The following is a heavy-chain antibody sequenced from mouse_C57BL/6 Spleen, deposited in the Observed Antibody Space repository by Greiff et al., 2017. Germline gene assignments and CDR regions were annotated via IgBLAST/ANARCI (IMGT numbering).Heavy chain of an antibody. Sequence: VQLQQSGAELARPGASVKLSCKASGYTFTSYGISWVKQRTGQGLEWIGVIYPRSGNTYYNEKFKGKATLTADKSSSTAYMELRSLTSEDSAVYFCERRGSSRLIGYAMDYWGQGTSVTVSS. J-gene: IGHJ4*01. CDR1: GYTFTSYG. V-gene: IGHV1-81*01. D-gene: IGHD1-1*01. CDR3: ERRGSSRLIGYAMDY. CDR2: IYPRSGNT.